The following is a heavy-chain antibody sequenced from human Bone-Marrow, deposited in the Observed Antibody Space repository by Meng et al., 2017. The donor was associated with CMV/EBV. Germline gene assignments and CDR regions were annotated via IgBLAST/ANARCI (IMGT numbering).Heavy chain of an antibody. Sequence: ASVKVSCKASGYIFTGYYMHWVRQAPGQGLEWMGWINPNSGGTNFAQKFQGRVTMTRDTSISTAYMELSRLRSDDTAVYYCARGLSITIFGVVTASDAFDIWGQGTMVTVSS. V-gene: IGHV1-2*02. D-gene: IGHD3-3*01. J-gene: IGHJ3*02. CDR1: GYIFTGYY. CDR3: ARGLSITIFGVVTASDAFDI. CDR2: INPNSGGT.